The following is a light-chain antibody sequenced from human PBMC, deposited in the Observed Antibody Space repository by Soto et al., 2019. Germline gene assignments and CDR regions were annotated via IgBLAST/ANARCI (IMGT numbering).Light chain of an antibody. CDR2: GAS. J-gene: IGKJ2*01. CDR3: QQYNNWPMYT. CDR1: QSVSSN. V-gene: IGKV3-15*01. Sequence: EIVMTQSPATLSMSPGERATLSCRASQSVSSNLAWYQQKPGQAPRLLIYGASTRATDIAVRFSGSGSGTEFTLTISSLQYEDSAVYYGQQYNNWPMYTFGQGTKLEIK.